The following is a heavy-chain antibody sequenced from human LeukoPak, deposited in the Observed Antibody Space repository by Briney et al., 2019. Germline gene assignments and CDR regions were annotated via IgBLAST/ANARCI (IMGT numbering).Heavy chain of an antibody. CDR3: ATKGNYDFWSGYTHFDY. V-gene: IGHV3-48*01. Sequence: GGSLRLSCAASGFTFSSYSMNWVRQAPGKGLEWVSYISSSSSTIYYADSVKGRFTISRDNSKNTLYLQMNSLRAEDTAVYYCATKGNYDFWSGYTHFDYWGQGTLVTVSS. CDR1: GFTFSSYS. D-gene: IGHD3-3*01. J-gene: IGHJ4*02. CDR2: ISSSSSTI.